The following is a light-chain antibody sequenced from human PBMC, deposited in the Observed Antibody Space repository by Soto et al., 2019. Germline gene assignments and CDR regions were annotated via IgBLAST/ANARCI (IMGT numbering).Light chain of an antibody. J-gene: IGKJ1*01. CDR1: QSISNN. Sequence: EIVMTQSPATLSVSPGEGATLFCRASQSISNNLAWYQQKPGQAPRLLIYGASSRATGVPARFSGSGSGTEFTLTISSLQSGDFAVYYCHQYGTSPRTFGQGTKVEIK. V-gene: IGKV3-15*01. CDR2: GAS. CDR3: HQYGTSPRT.